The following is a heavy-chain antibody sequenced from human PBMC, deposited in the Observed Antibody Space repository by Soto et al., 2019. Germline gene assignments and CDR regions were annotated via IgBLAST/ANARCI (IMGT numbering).Heavy chain of an antibody. CDR1: GGSFSGYY. CDR3: ARGERSYPLFDY. CDR2: INPDGAT. V-gene: IGHV4-34*01. D-gene: IGHD2-2*02. J-gene: IGHJ4*02. Sequence: SETLTVTCAVYGGSFSGYYWDWIRQPPGKGLEWIGEINPDGATNYTPSLRGRVTISIDTSRNQFSLKLSSVTAADTAVYYCARGERSYPLFDYWGQGALVTVSS.